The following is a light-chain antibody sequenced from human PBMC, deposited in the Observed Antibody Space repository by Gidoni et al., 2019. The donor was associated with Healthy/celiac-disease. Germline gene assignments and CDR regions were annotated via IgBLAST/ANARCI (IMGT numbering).Light chain of an antibody. CDR3: QQYGRSPTT. V-gene: IGKV3-20*01. Sequence: EIVFTQSPGTLSLSPGARATLSCRASQSVSSSYLAWYQQKPGQAPRLLIDGPAGRAAGIPDRISGRGSGTDFTLTISRLEPEDLAVYYCQQYGRSPTTFGGGTKVEIK. J-gene: IGKJ4*01. CDR2: GPA. CDR1: QSVSSSY.